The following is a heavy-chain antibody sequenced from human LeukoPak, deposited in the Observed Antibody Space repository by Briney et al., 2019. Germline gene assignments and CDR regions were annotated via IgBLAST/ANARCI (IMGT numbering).Heavy chain of an antibody. J-gene: IGHJ1*01. CDR1: GFTFSSYD. D-gene: IGHD3-16*01. V-gene: IGHV3-48*03. CDR2: ITQGGSTI. CDR3: ARSRGKYIQR. Sequence: GGSLRLSCAASGFTFSSYDMNWVRQAPGKGLQWISHITQGGSTIYYADSVKGRFTIFRDNAKSSLYLQMDSLRVEDTAIYYCARSRGKYIQRWGQGALVTVSS.